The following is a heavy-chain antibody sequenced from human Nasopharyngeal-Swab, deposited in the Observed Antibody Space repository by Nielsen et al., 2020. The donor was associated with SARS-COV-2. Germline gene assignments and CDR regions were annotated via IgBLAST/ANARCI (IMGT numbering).Heavy chain of an antibody. CDR1: GGSISSGGYS. CDR3: AREGSVVPAAVDY. Sequence: SETLSLTCTVSGGSISSGGYSWSWIRQPPGKGLEWIGYFYHSGVTYYNPSLTSRVTISVDTSKNQFSLKLSSVTAADTAVYYCAREGSVVPAAVDYWGQGTLVTVSS. J-gene: IGHJ4*02. CDR2: FYHSGVT. V-gene: IGHV4-30-2*01. D-gene: IGHD2-2*01.